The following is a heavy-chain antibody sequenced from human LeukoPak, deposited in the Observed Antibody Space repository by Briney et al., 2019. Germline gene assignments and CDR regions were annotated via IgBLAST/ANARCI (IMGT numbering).Heavy chain of an antibody. Sequence: SETLSLTCTVSGGSISSYYWNWIRQPPGKGLEWIGYIYYSGSTNYNPSLKSRLTILVDAAKSQVSLKLSSVTPADTAVYYCARIYNDTSGNHNQAFDMWGQGTMVTVSS. V-gene: IGHV4-59*12. CDR1: GGSISSYY. CDR2: IYYSGST. J-gene: IGHJ3*02. CDR3: ARIYNDTSGNHNQAFDM. D-gene: IGHD3-22*01.